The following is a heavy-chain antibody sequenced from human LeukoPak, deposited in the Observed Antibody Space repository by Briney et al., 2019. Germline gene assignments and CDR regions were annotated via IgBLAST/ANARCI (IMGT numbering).Heavy chain of an antibody. J-gene: IGHJ4*02. D-gene: IGHD2-2*01. CDR2: FTSGGAT. CDR1: GITLSNYD. CDR3: TNLLGYCSSTSCYEPDY. V-gene: IGHV3-23*01. Sequence: GGSLRLSCAASGITLSNYDMYWVRQAPGKGLEWVSVFTSGGATYYAASVKGRFTISRDNSKNTLYLQMNSLEVEDTAVYFCTNLLGYCSSTSCYEPDYWGQGTLVTVSS.